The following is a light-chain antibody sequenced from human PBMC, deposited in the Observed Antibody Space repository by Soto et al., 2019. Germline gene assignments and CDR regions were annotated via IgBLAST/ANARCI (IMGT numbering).Light chain of an antibody. CDR3: QQRINWPLT. J-gene: IGKJ4*01. Sequence: EIVLTQSPATLSLSPGERATLSCRASQSISSHLAWYQQKPGQAPRLLIYGASNRATGIPARFSGSGSGTDFSLTISSLATEDFAVYYYQQRINWPLTFGGGTKVVIK. CDR2: GAS. CDR1: QSISSH. V-gene: IGKV3-11*01.